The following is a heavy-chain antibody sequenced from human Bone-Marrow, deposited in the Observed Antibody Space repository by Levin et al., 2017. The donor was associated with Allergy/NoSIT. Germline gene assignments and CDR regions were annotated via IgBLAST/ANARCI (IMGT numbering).Heavy chain of an antibody. D-gene: IGHD3-10*01. J-gene: IGHJ3*02. CDR3: ARRGPDFFTPGTYFKPHTLDI. Sequence: KCGESLKISCKAYGYSFSNYWIAWVRQKPGTGLEWMGIIYPGDSDTRYSPAFQGHVTLSVDKSIDAAYLQWTRLRASDTAIYYCARRGPDFFTPGTYFKPHTLDIWGQGTVVTVSS. CDR1: GYSFSNYW. CDR2: IYPGDSDT. V-gene: IGHV5-51*01.